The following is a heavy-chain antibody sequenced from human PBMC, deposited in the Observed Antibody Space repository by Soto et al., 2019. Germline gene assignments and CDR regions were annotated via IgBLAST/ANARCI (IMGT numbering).Heavy chain of an antibody. Sequence: GGSLRLSCAASGFTFSTYAMSWVRQAPGKGLEWVSTISSSGDATYYADSVKGRFTISRDNAKNSLYLQMNSLRDEDTAVYYCARDFVGAADYWGQGTLVTVSS. CDR3: ARDFVGAADY. D-gene: IGHD1-26*01. J-gene: IGHJ4*02. V-gene: IGHV3-48*02. CDR2: ISSSGDAT. CDR1: GFTFSTYA.